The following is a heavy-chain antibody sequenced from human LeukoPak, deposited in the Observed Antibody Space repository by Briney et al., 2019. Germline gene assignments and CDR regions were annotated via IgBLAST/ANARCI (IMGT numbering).Heavy chain of an antibody. CDR1: CVSVSIYY. CDR2: IYYSGSP. Sequence: SETLSLTCTVSCVSVSIYYGSWIRQPPGKGLEWIGYIYYSGSPNYNPSLKSRVTISVDTSKNQFSLKLSSVTAADTAVYYCARVPASRCGPRDYYYYGMDVWGQGTTVTVSS. CDR3: ARVPASRCGPRDYYYYGMDV. V-gene: IGHV4-59*02. J-gene: IGHJ6*02. D-gene: IGHD6-13*01.